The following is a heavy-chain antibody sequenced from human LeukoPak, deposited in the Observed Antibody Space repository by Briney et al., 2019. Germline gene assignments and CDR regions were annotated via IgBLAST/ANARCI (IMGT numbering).Heavy chain of an antibody. CDR1: GFTFSSYD. CDR2: ITPSGDKT. J-gene: IGHJ4*02. Sequence: GGSLRLSCAASGFTFSSYDMSWVRQAPGKGLEWVSAITPSGDKTWYADSMKGRFTISRDNSKNTLYLQMSSLRAEDTAVYYCAKQLGYCSDGSCYFPYWGQGTLVTVSS. V-gene: IGHV3-23*01. D-gene: IGHD2-15*01. CDR3: AKQLGYCSDGSCYFPY.